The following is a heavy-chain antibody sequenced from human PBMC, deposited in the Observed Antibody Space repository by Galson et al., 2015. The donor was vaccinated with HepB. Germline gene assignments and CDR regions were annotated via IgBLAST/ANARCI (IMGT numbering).Heavy chain of an antibody. Sequence: SLRLSCAASGFTFSSYEMNWVRQAPGKGLEWVSYISSSGSTIYYADSVKGRFTISRDNAKNSLYLQMNSLRAEDTAVYYCARGMSYYYGMDVWGQGTTVTVSS. CDR1: GFTFSSYE. V-gene: IGHV3-48*03. CDR2: ISSSGSTI. J-gene: IGHJ6*02. CDR3: ARGMSYYYGMDV.